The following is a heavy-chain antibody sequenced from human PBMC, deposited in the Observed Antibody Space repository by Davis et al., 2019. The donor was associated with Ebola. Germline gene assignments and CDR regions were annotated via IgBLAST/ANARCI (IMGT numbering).Heavy chain of an antibody. D-gene: IGHD2-15*01. CDR1: GGSVSSGNFY. Sequence: MPSETLSLTCTVSGGSVSSGNFYWSWIRQPPGKGLEWIGHMYLSGITEYNPSLTSRVTMSVDMSRNQVSLELISLTAADTAVYYCARVSDRRECSGGSCYARGNWFDPWGQGTLVTVSS. V-gene: IGHV4-61*01. CDR3: ARVSDRRECSGGSCYARGNWFDP. CDR2: MYLSGIT. J-gene: IGHJ5*02.